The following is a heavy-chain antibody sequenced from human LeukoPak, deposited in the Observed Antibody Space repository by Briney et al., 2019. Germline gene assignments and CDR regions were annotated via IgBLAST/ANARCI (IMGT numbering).Heavy chain of an antibody. V-gene: IGHV1-3*01. D-gene: IGHD1-26*01. J-gene: IGHJ4*02. Sequence: ASVKVSCKASGYTFTSYAMHWVRQAPGQRLEWMGWINAGNGNTKYSQKFQGRVTITRDTSASTAYMELSSLRSEDTAVYYCARAPWGGASFDYWGQGTLVTVSS. CDR1: GYTFTSYA. CDR2: INAGNGNT. CDR3: ARAPWGGASFDY.